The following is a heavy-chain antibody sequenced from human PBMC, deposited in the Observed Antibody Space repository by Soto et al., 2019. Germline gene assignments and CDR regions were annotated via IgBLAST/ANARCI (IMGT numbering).Heavy chain of an antibody. CDR2: IIPILGIA. Sequence: SVKVSCKASGGTFSSYTISWVRQAPGQGLEWMGRIIPILGIANYAQKFQGRVTITADKSTSTAYMELSSLRSEDTAVYYCARSDIVVVVAETANAFDICGQGTMVTV. J-gene: IGHJ3*02. D-gene: IGHD2-15*01. CDR1: GGTFSSYT. V-gene: IGHV1-69*02. CDR3: ARSDIVVVVAETANAFDI.